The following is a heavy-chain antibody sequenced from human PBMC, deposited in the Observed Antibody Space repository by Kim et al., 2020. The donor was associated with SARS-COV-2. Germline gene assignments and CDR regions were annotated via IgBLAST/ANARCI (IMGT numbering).Heavy chain of an antibody. J-gene: IGHJ6*02. Sequence: GGSLRLSCAASGFTFSSYGMHWVRQAPGKGLEWVAVISYDGSNKYYADSVKGRFTISRDNSKNTLYLQMNSLRAEDTAVYYCAKLPGYSSSWYGMDVWGQGTTVTVSS. CDR1: GFTFSSYG. D-gene: IGHD6-13*01. CDR3: AKLPGYSSSWYGMDV. V-gene: IGHV3-30*18. CDR2: ISYDGSNK.